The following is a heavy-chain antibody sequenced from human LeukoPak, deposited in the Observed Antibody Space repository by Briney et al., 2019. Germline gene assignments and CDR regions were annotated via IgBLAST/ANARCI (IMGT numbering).Heavy chain of an antibody. Sequence: PGRSLRLSCAASGFTFSSYAMHWVRQAPGKGLEWVSYISSSSSTIYYADSVKGRFTISRDNAKNSLYLQMNSLRAEDTAVYYCARDRPHYDFWSGFDYWGQGTLVTVSS. J-gene: IGHJ4*02. V-gene: IGHV3-48*01. CDR2: ISSSSSTI. D-gene: IGHD3-3*01. CDR1: GFTFSSYA. CDR3: ARDRPHYDFWSGFDY.